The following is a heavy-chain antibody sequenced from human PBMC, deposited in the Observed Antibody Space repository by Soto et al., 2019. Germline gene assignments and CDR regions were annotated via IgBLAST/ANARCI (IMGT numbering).Heavy chain of an antibody. V-gene: IGHV3-23*01. CDR3: AHPRGYGVFDAYDI. CDR2: ISGSGDST. CDR1: GFSFSSYT. D-gene: IGHD4-17*01. J-gene: IGHJ3*02. Sequence: GGSLRLSCAASGFSFSSYTMNWVRQPPGKGPEWVSSISGSGDSTYHADSVKGRFTISRDNSINTLFLQMNSLRTEDTAVYFCAHPRGYGVFDAYDIWGQGAMVTVSS.